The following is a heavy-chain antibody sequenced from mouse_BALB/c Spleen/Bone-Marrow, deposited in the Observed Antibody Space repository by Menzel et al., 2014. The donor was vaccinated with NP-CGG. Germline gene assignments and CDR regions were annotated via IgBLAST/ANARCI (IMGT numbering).Heavy chain of an antibody. CDR1: GYTFTSYY. CDR2: INPSNGVT. J-gene: IGHJ1*01. D-gene: IGHD2-3*01. V-gene: IGHV1S81*02. CDR3: TRSDGYYVPHWYFDV. Sequence: LQESGVELVKPGASGKLSCKASGYTFTSYYMYWVKQRPGQGLEWIGEINPSNGVTNFNEKFKSKATLTVDKSSSTAYMQLSSLTSEDSAVYYCTRSDGYYVPHWYFDVWGAGTTVTVSS.